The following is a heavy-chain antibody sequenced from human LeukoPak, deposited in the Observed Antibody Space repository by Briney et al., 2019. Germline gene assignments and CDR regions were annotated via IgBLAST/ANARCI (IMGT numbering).Heavy chain of an antibody. CDR1: GYTFTSYD. V-gene: IGHV1-8*01. CDR3: ARGTKTYCSGGSCYLNWFDP. D-gene: IGHD2-15*01. J-gene: IGHJ5*02. CDR2: MSPNSGDT. Sequence: ASVKVSCKASGYTFTSYDFNWVRQAPGQRPEWMGWMSPNSGDTGYAQKFQDRITMTRNTSISTAYMELSSLRSDDTAVYYCARGTKTYCSGGSCYLNWFDPWSQGTLVTVSS.